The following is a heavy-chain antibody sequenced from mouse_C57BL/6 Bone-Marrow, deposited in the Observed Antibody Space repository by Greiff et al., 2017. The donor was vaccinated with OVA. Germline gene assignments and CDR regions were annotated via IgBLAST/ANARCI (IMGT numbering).Heavy chain of an antibody. CDR3: ARRDSSGYDFDY. V-gene: IGHV1-18*01. D-gene: IGHD3-2*02. CDR1: GYTFTDYN. CDR2: INPNNGGT. J-gene: IGHJ2*01. Sequence: EVQLQQSGPELVKPGASVKIPCKASGYTFTDYNMDWVKQSHGKSLEWIGDINPNNGGTIYNQKFKGKATLTVDKSSSTAYMEIRSLTSEDTAVYYCARRDSSGYDFDYWGQGTTLTVSS.